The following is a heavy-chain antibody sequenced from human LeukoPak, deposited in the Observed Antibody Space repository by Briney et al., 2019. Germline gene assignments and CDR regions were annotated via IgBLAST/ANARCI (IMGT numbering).Heavy chain of an antibody. CDR2: ISSSSSYI. CDR1: GFTFSSYS. D-gene: IGHD2-2*01. J-gene: IGHJ5*02. CDR3: ARDVVPAALTNWSDP. Sequence: GGSLRQSCAAPGFTFSSYSMNRVRQAPAKGLERVSSISSSSSYIYYADSVKGRFTISRDNAKNSLYLQMNSLRAEDTAVYYCARDVVPAALTNWSDPWGQGTLVTVSS. V-gene: IGHV3-21*01.